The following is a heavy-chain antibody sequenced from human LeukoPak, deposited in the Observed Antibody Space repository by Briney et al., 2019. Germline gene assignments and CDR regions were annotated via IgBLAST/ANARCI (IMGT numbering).Heavy chain of an antibody. CDR2: INPIIDTA. CDR3: ARASVVYDWFDP. J-gene: IGHJ5*02. CDR1: GGTFSSYA. Sequence: SVKVSCKASGGTFSSYAISWVRQAPGQGLGWMGGINPIIDTANYAQRFQGRVTITADESTSTAYMGLSSLRSEDTAVYYCARASVVYDWFDPWGQGTLVTVSS. D-gene: IGHD2-8*02. V-gene: IGHV1-69*13.